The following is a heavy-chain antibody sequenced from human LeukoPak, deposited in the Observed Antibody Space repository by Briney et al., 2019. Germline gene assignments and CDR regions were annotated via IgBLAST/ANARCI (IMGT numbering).Heavy chain of an antibody. D-gene: IGHD3-10*01. CDR2: INPNSGNT. J-gene: IGHJ5*02. Sequence: ASVKVSCKASGYAFASYDINWVRQATGQGLEWMGWINPNSGNTGYAQKFQGRVTMTRNTSISTAYMELSSLRSEDTAVYYCARGGITMVRGVTAEFRNWFDPWGQGTLVTVSS. CDR1: GYAFASYD. V-gene: IGHV1-8*01. CDR3: ARGGITMVRGVTAEFRNWFDP.